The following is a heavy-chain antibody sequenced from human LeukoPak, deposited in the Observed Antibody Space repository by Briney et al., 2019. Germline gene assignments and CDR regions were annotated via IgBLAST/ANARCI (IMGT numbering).Heavy chain of an antibody. CDR1: GGSISSSSYY. J-gene: IGHJ6*03. Sequence: PSETLSLTCTVSGGSISSSSYYWGWIRQPPGKGLEWIGSIYYSGSTYYNPSLKSRVTISVDTSKNQFSLKLSSVTAADTAVYYCASLAATGYYYYYMDVWGKGTTVTVSS. V-gene: IGHV4-39*01. CDR3: ASLAATGYYYYYMDV. D-gene: IGHD6-6*01. CDR2: IYYSGST.